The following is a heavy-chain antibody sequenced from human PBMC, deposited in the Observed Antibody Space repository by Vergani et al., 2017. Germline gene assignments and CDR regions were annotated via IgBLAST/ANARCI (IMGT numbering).Heavy chain of an antibody. CDR3: ARHRGDNDRGCMDV. D-gene: IGHD2-21*02. V-gene: IGHV4-38-2*01. CDR1: GYSISSTYY. J-gene: IGHJ6*02. CDR2: IYHSGST. Sequence: QVQLQESGPGLVKPSETLSLTCAVSGYSISSTYYWGWIRQPPGKGLEWIGSIYHSGSTYNNPSLKSRVTKSVDTSKNQFSLKLSSVTAADTAVYYCARHRGDNDRGCMDVWGQGTTVTVSS.